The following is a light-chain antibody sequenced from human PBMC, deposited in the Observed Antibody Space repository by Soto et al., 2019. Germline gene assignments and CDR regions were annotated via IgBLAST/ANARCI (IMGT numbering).Light chain of an antibody. Sequence: EVMLLQSPATLSLSTGERATLSCRASQSVSSSYLAWYQQKPGQAPRLLIYGASSRATGIPDRFSGSGSGTDFTLTISRLEPEDFAVYYCQQYGSSRTFGQGTKVDI. CDR3: QQYGSSRT. CDR2: GAS. V-gene: IGKV3-20*01. J-gene: IGKJ1*01. CDR1: QSVSSSY.